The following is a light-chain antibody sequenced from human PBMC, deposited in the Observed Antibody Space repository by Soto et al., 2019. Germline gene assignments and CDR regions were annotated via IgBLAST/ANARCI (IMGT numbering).Light chain of an antibody. CDR1: QSISTN. J-gene: IGKJ2*03. CDR2: GAS. V-gene: IGKV1-39*01. CDR3: QQSYITLYS. Sequence: DIQVTQSPSSLSASVGDRVTITCRASQSISTNLSWYQKKPGKAPKLLISGASSLQSGVPSRFSGSGSGTDFYLTISSLQPEDFAIYFCQQSYITLYSFGQGTNLEIK.